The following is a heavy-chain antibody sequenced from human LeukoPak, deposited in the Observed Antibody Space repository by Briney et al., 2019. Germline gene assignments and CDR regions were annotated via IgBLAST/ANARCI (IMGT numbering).Heavy chain of an antibody. D-gene: IGHD3-3*01. J-gene: IGHJ4*02. Sequence: ASVKVSCKASGYTFTGYYMHWVRQAPGQGLEWMGWINPNSGGTNYAQKFQGGVTMTRDTSISTAYMELSRLRSDDTAVYYCARDGGDFWSGYYYYFDYWGQGTLVTVSS. V-gene: IGHV1-2*02. CDR2: INPNSGGT. CDR1: GYTFTGYY. CDR3: ARDGGDFWSGYYYYFDY.